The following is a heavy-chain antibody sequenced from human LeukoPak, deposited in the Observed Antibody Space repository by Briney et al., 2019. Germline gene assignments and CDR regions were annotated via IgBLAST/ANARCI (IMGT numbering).Heavy chain of an antibody. V-gene: IGHV3-23*01. Sequence: GGSLRLSCAASGFTFSSYAMSWVRQAPGKGLEWVSAISGSGGSTYYADSVKGRFTISRDNSKNTLYLQMNSLRAEDTAVYYCARVLGGSGYHDYWGQGTLVTVSS. CDR2: ISGSGGST. CDR3: ARVLGGSGYHDY. D-gene: IGHD3-22*01. CDR1: GFTFSSYA. J-gene: IGHJ4*02.